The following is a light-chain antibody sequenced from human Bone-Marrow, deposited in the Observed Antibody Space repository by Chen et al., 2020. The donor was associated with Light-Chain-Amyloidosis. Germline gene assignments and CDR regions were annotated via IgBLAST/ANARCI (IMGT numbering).Light chain of an antibody. CDR2: TTS. V-gene: IGKV1-39*01. J-gene: IGKJ2*01. Sequence: DIQMTQSPSSLSASVGDRVTITCRASQNISTFLNWYQQKPGKGPNLLIYTTSYFQSGVPSRFSGSGSGTDFTLTISSLQPEDFATYYCQQRFTTLYTFGQGTNLEIK. CDR3: QQRFTTLYT. CDR1: QNISTF.